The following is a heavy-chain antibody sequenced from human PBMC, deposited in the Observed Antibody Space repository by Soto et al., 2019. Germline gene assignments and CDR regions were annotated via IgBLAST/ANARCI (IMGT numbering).Heavy chain of an antibody. J-gene: IGHJ2*01. CDR3: ARKILGSTSRPDYWYFDL. CDR2: IQSGGYT. CDR1: GFTVSSKY. V-gene: IGHV3-66*01. D-gene: IGHD7-27*01. Sequence: EVQLVESGGGLVQPGGSLRLSCAASGFTVSSKYMSWVRQAPGKGLEWVSLIQSGGYTYYADSVKGRFTISRDSSENTLFLQMNSLRVEDTAVYYCARKILGSTSRPDYWYFDLWGRGTRVTVSS.